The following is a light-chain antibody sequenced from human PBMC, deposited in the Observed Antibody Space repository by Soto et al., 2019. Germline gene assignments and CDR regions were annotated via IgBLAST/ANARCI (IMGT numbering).Light chain of an antibody. J-gene: IGKJ2*01. CDR3: HQYNSWPPGT. Sequence: EIVLTQSPAILSVSPGERATLSCRASQSISRSLAWYQQKPGQAPRLLLSDASTRATGIPARFSGSGSGTEFTLTISSLQSEDVALYYCHQYNSWPPGTFGQGTKVEIK. CDR1: QSISRS. CDR2: DAS. V-gene: IGKV3-15*01.